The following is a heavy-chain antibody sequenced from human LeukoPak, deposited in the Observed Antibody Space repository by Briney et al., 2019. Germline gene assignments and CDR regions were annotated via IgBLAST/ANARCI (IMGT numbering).Heavy chain of an antibody. CDR3: ATKQWLAPPPGS. CDR1: GFTLSKYW. D-gene: IGHD6-19*01. V-gene: IGHV3-74*01. CDR2: INTDGTVT. Sequence: PGGSLRLSCAASGFTLSKYWMLWVRQAPGKGLESVSRINTDGTVTTYADSVKGRLTASRDNAQNTMFLQMNSVRDEDTAVDYCATKQWLAPPPGSWGQGAPGTVFS. J-gene: IGHJ5*02.